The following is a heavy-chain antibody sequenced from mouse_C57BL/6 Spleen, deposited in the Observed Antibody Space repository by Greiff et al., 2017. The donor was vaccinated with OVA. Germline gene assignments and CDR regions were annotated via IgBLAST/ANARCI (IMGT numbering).Heavy chain of an antibody. V-gene: IGHV2-9*01. CDR2: IWGGGST. CDR1: GFSLTSYG. J-gene: IGHJ1*03. CDR3: AKQGDYSNYVPYWYFDV. Sequence: QVQLQQSGPGLVAPSQSLSITCTVSGFSLTSYGVDWVRQPPGKGLEWLGVIWGGGSTNYNSGLMSRLSISKENTKSKVFLTMNSLQTDDTAMYSCAKQGDYSNYVPYWYFDVWGTGTTVTVSS. D-gene: IGHD2-5*01.